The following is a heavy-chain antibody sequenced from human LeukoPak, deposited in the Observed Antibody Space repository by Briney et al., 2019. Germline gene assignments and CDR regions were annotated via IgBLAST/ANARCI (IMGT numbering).Heavy chain of an antibody. CDR1: GFTFSRYI. Sequence: TGGSLRLSCSASGFTFSRYIMHWGREGQGKGVEYVSAIRSNGDTTYYADSVKGTVTISTYNSKHTLYLQMSSLRAEDTAVYYCVKDDSYYYDSSGSDSWGQGTLVTVSS. CDR3: VKDDSYYYDSSGSDS. V-gene: IGHV3-64D*06. D-gene: IGHD3-22*01. J-gene: IGHJ4*02. CDR2: IRSNGDTT.